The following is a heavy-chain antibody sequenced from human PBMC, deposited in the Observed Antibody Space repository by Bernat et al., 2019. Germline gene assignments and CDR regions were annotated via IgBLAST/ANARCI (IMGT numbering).Heavy chain of an antibody. J-gene: IGHJ5*02. V-gene: IGHV3-13*01. CDR1: GFTFSSHD. CDR3: ARGRIPSCSSATCQKGNWFDP. CDR2: IGTSGVT. Sequence: VQLVESGGGLVQPGGSLRLSCAVAGFTFSSHDMHWVRQPTGKGLEWVSAIGTSGVTYYSDAGKGRFTISRENAKNSLYLKMNSLRAGDTAVYYCARGRIPSCSSATCQKGNWFDPWGQGTLVTVSS. D-gene: IGHD2-2*01.